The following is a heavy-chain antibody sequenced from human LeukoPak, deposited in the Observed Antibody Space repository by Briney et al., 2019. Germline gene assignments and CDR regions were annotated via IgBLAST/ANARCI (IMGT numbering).Heavy chain of an antibody. Sequence: SETLSLTSTVSGYSISSGYYWGWLRQPPGKGLEWIGYIYYSGSTNYNPSLKSRVTISVDTSKNQFSLKLSSVTAADTAVYYCAGVGATGPFDYWGQGTLVTVSS. J-gene: IGHJ4*02. CDR1: GYSISSGYY. CDR2: IYYSGST. V-gene: IGHV4-38-2*02. D-gene: IGHD1-26*01. CDR3: AGVGATGPFDY.